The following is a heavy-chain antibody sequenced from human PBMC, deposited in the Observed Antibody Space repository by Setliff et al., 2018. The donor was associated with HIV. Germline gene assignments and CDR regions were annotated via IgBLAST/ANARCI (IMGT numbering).Heavy chain of an antibody. CDR3: ARHRVDISMLVVQDPGGFDT. CDR2: IYPADSHT. CDR1: GYSFTNYW. J-gene: IGHJ3*02. D-gene: IGHD3-10*02. Sequence: PGASLKISCKGFGYSFTNYWIGWVRQMPGKGLEWMGIIYPADSHTSYRPSFQGHVTISADRSISTAYLQWSSLKASDTAIYYCARHRVDISMLVVQDPGGFDTWGQGTMVTVSS. V-gene: IGHV5-51*01.